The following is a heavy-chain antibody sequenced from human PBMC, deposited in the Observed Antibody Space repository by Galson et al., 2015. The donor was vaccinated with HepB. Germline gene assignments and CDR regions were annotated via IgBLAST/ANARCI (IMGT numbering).Heavy chain of an antibody. CDR1: GFTFSKYA. Sequence: SLRLSCAASGFTFSKYAMHWVRQAPGKGLEWVAVISYDGTNKYYADSVKGRFTISRDNSKNTMYLQMNSLRTEDTAVYYCARALVVTAYYYYYMDVWGKGTTVLGSS. V-gene: IGHV3-30-3*01. CDR2: ISYDGTNK. D-gene: IGHD2-15*01. CDR3: ARALVVTAYYYYYMDV. J-gene: IGHJ6*03.